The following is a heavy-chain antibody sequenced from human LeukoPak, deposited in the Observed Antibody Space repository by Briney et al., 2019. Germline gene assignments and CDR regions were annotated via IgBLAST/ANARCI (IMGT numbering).Heavy chain of an antibody. CDR3: AKVEKWELLRCDAFDI. CDR2: IRYDGSNK. CDR1: GFTFSSYG. D-gene: IGHD1-26*01. J-gene: IGHJ3*02. V-gene: IGHV3-30*02. Sequence: GGSLRLSCAASGFTFSSYGMHWVRQAPGKGLEWVAFIRYDGSNKYYADSVKGRFTISRDNSKNTLYLQMNSLRAEDTAVYYCAKVEKWELLRCDAFDIWGQGTMVTVSS.